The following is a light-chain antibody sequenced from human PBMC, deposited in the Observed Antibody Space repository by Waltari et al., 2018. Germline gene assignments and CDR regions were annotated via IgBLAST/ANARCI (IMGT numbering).Light chain of an antibody. J-gene: IGLJ2*01. CDR1: SPNIGSNT. V-gene: IGLV1-44*01. CDR2: INN. Sequence: QSVLPQPPSASGTPGQRVPISCSGSSPNIGSNTVNWYQQLPGTAPKLLIYINNQRPSGVPDRFSGSKSGTSASLAISGLQSEDEADYYCAAWDDSLNGVVFGGGTKLTVL. CDR3: AAWDDSLNGVV.